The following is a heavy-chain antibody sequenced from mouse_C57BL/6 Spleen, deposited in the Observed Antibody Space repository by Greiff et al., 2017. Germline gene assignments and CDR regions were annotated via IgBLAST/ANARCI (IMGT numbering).Heavy chain of an antibody. CDR1: GYTFTSYW. CDR2: IYPHSGGT. Sequence: QVPLQQPGAELVKPGASVKLSCKASGYTFTSYWMHWVKQRPGRGLEWIGRIYPHSGGTKYNEKFKSKATLTVDKPSSTAYMHLSSLTSEDSGVYYCARGLYGFAYWGQGTLVTVSA. V-gene: IGHV1-72*01. CDR3: ARGLYGFAY. D-gene: IGHD1-1*01. J-gene: IGHJ3*01.